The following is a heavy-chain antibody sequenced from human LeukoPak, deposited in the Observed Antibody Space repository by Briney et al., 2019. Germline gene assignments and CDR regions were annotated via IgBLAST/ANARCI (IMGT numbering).Heavy chain of an antibody. J-gene: IGHJ3*02. V-gene: IGHV3-30*03. CDR3: ATWGYSSSWPRAFDI. Sequence: GGSLRLSCAASGFTFSSYGMHWVRQAPGKGLEWVAVISYGGSNKYYADSVKGRFTISRDNSKNTLYLQMNSLRAEDTAVYYCATWGYSSSWPRAFDIWGQGTMVTVSS. CDR1: GFTFSSYG. D-gene: IGHD6-13*01. CDR2: ISYGGSNK.